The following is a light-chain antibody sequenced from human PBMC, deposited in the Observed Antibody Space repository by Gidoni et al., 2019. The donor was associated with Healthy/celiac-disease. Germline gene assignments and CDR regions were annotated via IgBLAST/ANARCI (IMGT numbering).Light chain of an antibody. V-gene: IGKV1-5*03. CDR1: QSISSW. CDR3: QQYNSYPYT. CDR2: KAS. Sequence: DLPMTQSPSTLSASVGDRVTITCRASQSISSWLAWYQQQPGKAPKLLIYKASSLESGVPSRFSGSGSGTEFTLTISSLQPDDFATYYCQQYNSYPYTFGQGTKLEIK. J-gene: IGKJ2*01.